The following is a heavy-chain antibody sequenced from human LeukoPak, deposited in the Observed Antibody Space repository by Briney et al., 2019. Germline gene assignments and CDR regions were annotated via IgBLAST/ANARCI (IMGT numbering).Heavy chain of an antibody. Sequence: GASVKVSCKASGYTFTSYDINWVRQATGQGLEWMGWMNPNSGNTGYAQKFQGRVTITRNTSISTAYMELSSLRSDDTAVYYCARGSWIQPWFGARNWFDPWGQGTLVTVSS. D-gene: IGHD5-18*01. J-gene: IGHJ5*02. CDR2: MNPNSGNT. CDR3: ARGSWIQPWFGARNWFDP. V-gene: IGHV1-8*03. CDR1: GYTFTSYD.